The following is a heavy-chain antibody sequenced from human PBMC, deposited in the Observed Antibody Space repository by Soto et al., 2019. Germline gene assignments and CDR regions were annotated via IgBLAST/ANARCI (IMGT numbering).Heavy chain of an antibody. J-gene: IGHJ6*02. Sequence: ASVKFSCKASGYTFTGYYMHWVRQAPGQGLEWMGWINPNSGGTNYAQKFQGWVTMTRDTSISTAYMELSRLRSDDTAVYYCARGLRYFDYYYGMDVWGQGTTVTVSS. CDR2: INPNSGGT. D-gene: IGHD3-9*01. V-gene: IGHV1-2*04. CDR1: GYTFTGYY. CDR3: ARGLRYFDYYYGMDV.